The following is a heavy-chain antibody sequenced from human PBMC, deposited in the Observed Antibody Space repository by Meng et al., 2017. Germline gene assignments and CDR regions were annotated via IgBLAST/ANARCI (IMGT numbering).Heavy chain of an antibody. V-gene: IGHV1-2*06. Sequence: QGQRAQLGEGVNKPWASGKVSCKPSGYNFPDYYIPWVRRAPGQGLEWMGRINPKSGDTHYAQKFQARVTMTGDTSISTAYMELSGLRSDDTAMYYCARDEDISAAGKLFGDYWGQGTLVTVSS. J-gene: IGHJ4*02. CDR1: GYNFPDYY. CDR3: ARDEDISAAGKLFGDY. D-gene: IGHD6-25*01. CDR2: INPKSGDT.